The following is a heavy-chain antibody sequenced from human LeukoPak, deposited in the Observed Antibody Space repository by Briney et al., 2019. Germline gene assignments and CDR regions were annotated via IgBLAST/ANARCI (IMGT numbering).Heavy chain of an antibody. J-gene: IGHJ4*02. CDR2: ISARGDNT. V-gene: IGHV3-23*01. CDR3: AKGGSVGTTTYLDY. D-gene: IGHD1/OR15-1a*01. Sequence: GGSLRLSCAASGFTFPIYAMYWVRQAPGKGLEWVSSISARGDNTFYADSVRGRFTVSRGNSKNTLSLQLNSLRAEDTAIYYCAKGGSVGTTTYLDYWGQGTLVTVSS. CDR1: GFTFPIYA.